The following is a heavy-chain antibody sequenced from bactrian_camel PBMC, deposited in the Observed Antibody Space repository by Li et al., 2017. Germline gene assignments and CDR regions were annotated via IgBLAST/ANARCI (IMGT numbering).Heavy chain of an antibody. CDR3: AAVRYGVTWYPLCRARSADFGY. J-gene: IGHJ6*01. CDR1: LYIYSSYC. D-gene: IGHD6*01. Sequence: HVQLVESGGGSVQGGESLRLSCEISLYIYSSYCMGWFRQVPGKEREGAAVIAGSGSPGYADSVKGRFTISKDNAKNTLYLQMNSLKPEDTAMYYCAAVRYGVTWYPLCRARSADFGYWGQGTQVTVS. CDR2: IAGSGSP. V-gene: IGHV3S53*01.